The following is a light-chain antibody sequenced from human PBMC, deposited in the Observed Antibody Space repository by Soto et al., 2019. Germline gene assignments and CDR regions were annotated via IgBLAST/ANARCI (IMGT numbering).Light chain of an antibody. CDR1: QSVSSNY. CDR3: QQYGSSPPT. J-gene: IGKJ1*01. V-gene: IGKV3-20*01. Sequence: IVLTQSPGTLSLSPGERATLSCRASQSVSSNYLAWYQRKPGQAPRLLIYGASNRATGIPNRFRGSGFGTDLSLTITRLEPEDFLVYYCQQYGSSPPTFGQGTKVEI. CDR2: GAS.